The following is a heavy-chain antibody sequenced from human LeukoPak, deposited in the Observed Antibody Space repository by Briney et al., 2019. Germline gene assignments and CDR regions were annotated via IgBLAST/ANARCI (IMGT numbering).Heavy chain of an antibody. CDR1: GYTFTANF. V-gene: IGHV1-2*02. CDR2: INPNSGGT. D-gene: IGHD3-16*01. CDR3: ARDWGVEAPEYFQH. J-gene: IGHJ1*01. Sequence: GASVKVSCKTSGYTFTANFMHWVQQAPGQGLEWMGWINPNSGGTKYAQEFQGRVTMTRDTSIKTTYMELSRLRSDDTARYYCARDWGVEAPEYFQHWGQGTLVTVSS.